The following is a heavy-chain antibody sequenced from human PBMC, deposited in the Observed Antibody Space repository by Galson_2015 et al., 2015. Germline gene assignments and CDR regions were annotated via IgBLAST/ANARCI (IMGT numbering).Heavy chain of an antibody. Sequence: SLRLSCAASGFIFSSYGMHWVRQAPGKGLEWVAVISYDGTKKYYADSVKGRFTISRDNSKNTLYLQMNSLRAEDTAVYYCAKDMGYSSSWYGGFDYWGQGTLVTVSS. J-gene: IGHJ4*02. CDR1: GFIFSSYG. V-gene: IGHV3-30*18. D-gene: IGHD6-13*01. CDR3: AKDMGYSSSWYGGFDY. CDR2: ISYDGTKK.